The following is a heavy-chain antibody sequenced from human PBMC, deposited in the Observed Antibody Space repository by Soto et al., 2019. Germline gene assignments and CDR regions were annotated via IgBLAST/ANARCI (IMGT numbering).Heavy chain of an antibody. Sequence: QVQLVQSGAEVKKPGSSVKVSCKASGGTFSSYTLSWVRQAPGQGLEWMGRIIPILGIANYAQKFQGRVTITAAKSTSTASMELISVRSEDTAVYYCAREADDNYYDYCMYVWGQGTTVTFAS. D-gene: IGHD6-13*01. CDR1: GGTFSSYT. V-gene: IGHV1-69*02. CDR2: IIPILGIA. CDR3: AREADDNYYDYCMYV. J-gene: IGHJ6*02.